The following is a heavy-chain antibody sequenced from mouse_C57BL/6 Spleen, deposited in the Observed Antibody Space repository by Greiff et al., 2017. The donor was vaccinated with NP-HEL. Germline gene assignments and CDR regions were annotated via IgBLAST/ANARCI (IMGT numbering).Heavy chain of an antibody. Sequence: EVQRVESEGGLVQPGSSMKLSCTASGFTFSDYYMAWVRQVPEKGLEWVANINYDGSSTYYLDSLKSRFIISRDNAKNILYLQMSSLKSEDTATYYCARMVDGYYNAMDYWGQGTSVTVSS. CDR1: GFTFSDYY. V-gene: IGHV5-16*01. CDR3: ARMVDGYYNAMDY. J-gene: IGHJ4*01. CDR2: INYDGSST. D-gene: IGHD2-3*01.